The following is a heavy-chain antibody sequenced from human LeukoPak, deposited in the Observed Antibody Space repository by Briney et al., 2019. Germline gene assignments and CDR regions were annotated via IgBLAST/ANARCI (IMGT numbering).Heavy chain of an antibody. CDR1: GFTFDDYA. CDR3: ALGTINFDY. V-gene: IGHV3-9*01. D-gene: IGHD3-16*01. CDR2: ISWNSGSI. J-gene: IGHJ4*02. Sequence: GGSLRLSCAASGFTFDDYAMHWVRQAPGKGLEWVSGISWNSGSIGYADSVKGRFTISRDNAKNSLYLQMNSLRAEDTAVYYCALGTINFDYWGQGTLVTVSS.